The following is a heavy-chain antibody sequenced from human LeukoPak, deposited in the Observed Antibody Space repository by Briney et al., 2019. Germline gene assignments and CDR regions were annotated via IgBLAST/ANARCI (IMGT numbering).Heavy chain of an antibody. J-gene: IGHJ5*02. CDR1: GFTFSSYA. V-gene: IGHV3-21*01. D-gene: IGHD6-6*01. Sequence: PGGSLRLSCAASGFTFSSYAMSWVRQVPGKGLEWVSSISSSSSNIYYADSVKGRFTISRDNAMKSLYLQMNSLRAEDTAVYYCARGREGIAARWWVEEPRWYFFDPWGQGTLVTVSS. CDR2: ISSSSSNI. CDR3: ARGREGIAARWWVEEPRWYFFDP.